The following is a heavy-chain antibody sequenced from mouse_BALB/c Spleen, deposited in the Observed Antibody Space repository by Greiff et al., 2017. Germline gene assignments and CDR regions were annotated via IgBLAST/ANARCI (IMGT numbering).Heavy chain of an antibody. Sequence: EVQLQQSGAELVKPGASVKLSCTASGFNIKDTYMHWVKQRPEQGLEWIGRIDPANGNTKYDPKFQGKATITADTSSNTAYLQLSSLTSEDTAVYYCALPYYGSSYRYFDVWGAGTTVTVSS. CDR2: IDPANGNT. V-gene: IGHV14-3*02. CDR3: ALPYYGSSYRYFDV. CDR1: GFNIKDTY. J-gene: IGHJ1*01. D-gene: IGHD1-1*01.